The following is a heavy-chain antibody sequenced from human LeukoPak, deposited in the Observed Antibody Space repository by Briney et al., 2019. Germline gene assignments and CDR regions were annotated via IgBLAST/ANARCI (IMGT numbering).Heavy chain of an antibody. CDR2: INPNSGGT. Sequence: ASVKVSCKASGYTFTGYYMHWVRQAPGQGLEWMGWINPNSGGTNYAQKFQGRVTMTRDTSISTAYMELSRLRSDDTAVYYCARERAILNWFDHWGQGTLVTVSS. V-gene: IGHV1-2*02. CDR1: GYTFTGYY. J-gene: IGHJ5*02. CDR3: ARERAILNWFDH. D-gene: IGHD2-2*01.